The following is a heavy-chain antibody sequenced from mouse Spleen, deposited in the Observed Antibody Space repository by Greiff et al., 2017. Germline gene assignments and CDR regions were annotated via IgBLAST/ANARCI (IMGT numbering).Heavy chain of an antibody. CDR2: IDPSDSYT. D-gene: IGHD2-3*01. CDR3: ARGADGYYVGFAY. CDR1: GYTFTSYW. J-gene: IGHJ3*01. Sequence: QVQLKQPGAELVRPGTSVKLSCKASGYTFTSYWMHWVKQRPGQGLEWIGVIDPSDSYTNYNQKFKGKATLTVDTSSSTAYMQLSSLTSEDSAVYYCARGADGYYVGFAYWGQGTLVTVSA. V-gene: IGHV1-59*01.